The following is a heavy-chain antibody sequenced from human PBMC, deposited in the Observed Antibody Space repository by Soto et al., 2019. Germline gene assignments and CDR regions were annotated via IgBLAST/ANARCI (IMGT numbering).Heavy chain of an antibody. CDR1: GGTFSSYS. D-gene: IGHD2-2*01. J-gene: IGHJ4*02. V-gene: IGHV1-69*13. Sequence: SVKVSCKASGGTFSSYSISWVRQAPGQGLEWMGGIIPIFGTANYAQKFQGRVTITADESTSTAYMELSSLRSEDTAVYYCAGNPYYQQPVDYWGQGTLVTVPQ. CDR2: IIPIFGTA. CDR3: AGNPYYQQPVDY.